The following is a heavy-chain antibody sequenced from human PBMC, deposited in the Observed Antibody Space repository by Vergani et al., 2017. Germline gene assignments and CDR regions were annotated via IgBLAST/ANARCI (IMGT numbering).Heavy chain of an antibody. CDR2: IKSKTDGGTT. V-gene: IGHV3-15*01. D-gene: IGHD2-15*01. CDR3: TTLEGFY. J-gene: IGHJ4*02. CDR1: GGSFSGYY. Sequence: VQLQQWGAGLLKPSETLSLTCAVYGGSFSGYYWSWIRQPPGKGLEWVGRIKSKTDGGTTDYAAPVKGRFTISRDDSKNTLYLQMNSLKTEDTAVYYCTTLEGFYWGQGTLVTVSS.